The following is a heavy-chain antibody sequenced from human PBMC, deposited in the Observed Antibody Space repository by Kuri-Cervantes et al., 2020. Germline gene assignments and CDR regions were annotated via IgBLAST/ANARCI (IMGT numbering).Heavy chain of an antibody. J-gene: IGHJ4*02. CDR2: IKSGSYGET. CDR3: ATLPFISGWTYPGFDF. D-gene: IGHD6-25*01. CDR1: GFTFSSYG. V-gene: IGHV3-15*01. Sequence: GGSLRLSCAASGFTFSSYGMHWVRQAPGKGLEWVARIKSGSYGETNYAVPVNGRFTISRDDSKKMLFLDMNSLETEDTAVYHCATLPFISGWTYPGFDFWGQGTLVTVSS.